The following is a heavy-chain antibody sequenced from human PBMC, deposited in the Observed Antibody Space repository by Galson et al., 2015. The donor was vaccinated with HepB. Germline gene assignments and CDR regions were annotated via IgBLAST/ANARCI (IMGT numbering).Heavy chain of an antibody. CDR3: ARVRGPSGYGRVGYFDH. J-gene: IGHJ4*02. Sequence: SLRLSCAASGFTVSSNCMTWVRQAPGKGLECVSVIYSGVSAYHADSVKGRFTISRDNSKNTVYLQMNSLRAVDTAVYYCARVRGPSGYGRVGYFDHWGQGTLVTVSS. D-gene: IGHD5-12*01. CDR2: IYSGVSA. CDR1: GFTVSSNC. V-gene: IGHV3-53*01.